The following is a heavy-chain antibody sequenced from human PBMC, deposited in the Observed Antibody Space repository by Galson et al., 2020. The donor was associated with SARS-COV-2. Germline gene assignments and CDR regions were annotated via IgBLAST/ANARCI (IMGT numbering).Heavy chain of an antibody. J-gene: IGHJ3*02. CDR1: GGSISSYY. V-gene: IGHV4-59*01. Sequence: SETLSLTCTVSGGSISSYYWSWIRQPPGKGLEWIGYIYYSGSTNYNPSLKSRVTISVDTSKNQFSLKLSSVTAADTAVYYCARVGLGYCSSTGCYTAFDIWGQGTMVTVSS. D-gene: IGHD2-2*02. CDR3: ARVGLGYCSSTGCYTAFDI. CDR2: IYYSGST.